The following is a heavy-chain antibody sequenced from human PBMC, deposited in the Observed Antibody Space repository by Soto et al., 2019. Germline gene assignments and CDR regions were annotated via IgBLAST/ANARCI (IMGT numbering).Heavy chain of an antibody. Sequence: QVQLVQSGAEVKRPGASVKVSCKASGYTFTRYALHWVRQAPGQRLEWMGWVNAGNGYTKYSQNFQGRVTITRDTSATTSYMELSGLRSEDTAVYYCARPLYADYYDYWGQGTLVTVSS. D-gene: IGHD4-17*01. CDR3: ARPLYADYYDY. CDR1: GYTFTRYA. CDR2: VNAGNGYT. J-gene: IGHJ4*02. V-gene: IGHV1-3*01.